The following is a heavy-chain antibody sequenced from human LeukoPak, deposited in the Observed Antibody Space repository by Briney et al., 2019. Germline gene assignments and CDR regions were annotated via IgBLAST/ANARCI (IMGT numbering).Heavy chain of an antibody. Sequence: GGSLRLSCAASGFTFSSYSMNWVRQAPGKGLEWVSSLSTSSSYIYYADSLKGRFTISRDNAKNSLYLQMNSLRAEDTAVYYCARSQGTIPDSVPLDIWGQGTMVTVSS. CDR3: ARSQGTIPDSVPLDI. D-gene: IGHD5/OR15-5a*01. CDR1: GFTFSSYS. CDR2: LSTSSSYI. V-gene: IGHV3-21*01. J-gene: IGHJ3*02.